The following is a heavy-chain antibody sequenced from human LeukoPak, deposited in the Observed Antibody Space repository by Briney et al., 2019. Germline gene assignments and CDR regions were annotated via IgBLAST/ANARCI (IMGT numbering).Heavy chain of an antibody. D-gene: IGHD1-26*01. Sequence: GGSLRLSCAASEFTFRNAWMSWVRQAPGKGLEWVGRIKSKTDGGTTDYAAPVKGRFTISRDDSKNTLFLQMNSLKAEDTAVYYCTTGDRWELLLFPIGDYWGQGTLVTVSS. CDR1: EFTFRNAW. J-gene: IGHJ4*02. V-gene: IGHV3-15*01. CDR3: TTGDRWELLLFPIGDY. CDR2: IKSKTDGGTT.